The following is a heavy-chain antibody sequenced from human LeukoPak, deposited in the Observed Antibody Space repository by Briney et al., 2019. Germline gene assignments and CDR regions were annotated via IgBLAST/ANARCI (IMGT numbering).Heavy chain of an antibody. CDR2: INPNSGGT. J-gene: IGHJ4*02. D-gene: IGHD4-17*01. Sequence: GASVKVSCKASGYTFTGYYLHWVRQAPGQGLEWMGWINPNSGGTNYAQKFQGRVTMTRDTSISTAYMELSGLRSDDTAVYYCARTVPNTVTTLSYWGQGTPVTVSS. CDR3: ARTVPNTVTTLSY. CDR1: GYTFTGYY. V-gene: IGHV1-2*02.